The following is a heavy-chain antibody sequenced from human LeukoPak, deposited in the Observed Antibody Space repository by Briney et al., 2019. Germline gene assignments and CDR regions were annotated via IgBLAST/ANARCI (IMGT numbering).Heavy chain of an antibody. CDR2: IYPGDSGT. D-gene: IGHD6-13*01. Sequence: GESLKISCKGSGYTFISHWIGWVRQMPGKGLEWMGTIYPGDSGTRYSPSFQGQVTISADKSISTAYLQWSSLKASDTAMYYCARDHSGYNWFDPWGQGTLVTVSS. CDR3: ARDHSGYNWFDP. J-gene: IGHJ5*02. CDR1: GYTFISHW. V-gene: IGHV5-51*01.